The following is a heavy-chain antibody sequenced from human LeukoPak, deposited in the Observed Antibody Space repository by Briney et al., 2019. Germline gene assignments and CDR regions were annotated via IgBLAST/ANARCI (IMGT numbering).Heavy chain of an antibody. Sequence: GASVKVSCXASGYTFTGYYMHWVRLAPGQGLEWMGRINPNSGGTNYAQKFQGRVTMTRDTSISTAYMELSRLRSDDTAVYYSARAVATIADFDYWGQGTLVTVSS. CDR1: GYTFTGYY. CDR2: INPNSGGT. J-gene: IGHJ4*02. V-gene: IGHV1-2*06. D-gene: IGHD5-12*01. CDR3: ARAVATIADFDY.